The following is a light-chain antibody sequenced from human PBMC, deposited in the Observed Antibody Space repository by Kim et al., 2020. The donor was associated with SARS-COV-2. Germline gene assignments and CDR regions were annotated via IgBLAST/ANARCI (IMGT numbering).Light chain of an antibody. V-gene: IGKV4-1*01. Sequence: TPINCQSSQSVLAAAHKNYLAWYPQKPGQPPKLLIYWASTRESGVPDRFSGSGSGTDFTLTISSLQAEDVAVYYCQQYYTTPITFGQGTRLEIK. CDR2: WAS. CDR3: QQYYTTPIT. CDR1: QSVLAAAHKNY. J-gene: IGKJ5*01.